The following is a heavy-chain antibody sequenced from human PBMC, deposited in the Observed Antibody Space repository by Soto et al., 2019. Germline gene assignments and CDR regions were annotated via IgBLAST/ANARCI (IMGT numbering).Heavy chain of an antibody. D-gene: IGHD5-18*01. CDR1: GYSISSGYY. V-gene: IGHV4-38-2*01. CDR3: ARVAAMAGFDY. CDR2: IYHSGST. J-gene: IGHJ4*02. Sequence: PSETLSLTCAVSGYSISSGYYWGWIRQPPGKGLEWIGSIYHSGSTYYNPSLKSRVTISVDTSKNQFSLKLSSVTAADTAVYYCARVAAMAGFDYWGQGTLVTVSS.